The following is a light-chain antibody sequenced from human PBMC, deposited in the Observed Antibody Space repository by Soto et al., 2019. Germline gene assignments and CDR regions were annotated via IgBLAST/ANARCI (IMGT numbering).Light chain of an antibody. CDR1: RSVSSSY. V-gene: IGKV3-20*01. CDR2: GAS. Sequence: DIVLTQSPGTLSLSPGERATLSCRASRSVSSSYLAWYQQKPGQAPRLLIYGASSRATGIPDRFSGSGSGTDFTLTISLLEPEDFAVYYCQQYGRSPPITFGQGTRLEIK. CDR3: QQYGRSPPIT. J-gene: IGKJ5*01.